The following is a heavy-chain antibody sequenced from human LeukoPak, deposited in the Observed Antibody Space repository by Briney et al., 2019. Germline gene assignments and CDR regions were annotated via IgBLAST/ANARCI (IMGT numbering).Heavy chain of an antibody. CDR3: ARRLRTGFGWMVVAATRAFDI. V-gene: IGHV3-21*01. CDR2: ISSSSSYI. CDR1: GFTFSSYS. D-gene: IGHD2-15*01. J-gene: IGHJ3*02. Sequence: PGGSLRLSCAASGFTFSSYSMNWVRQAPGKGLEWVSSISSSSSYIYYADSVKGRFTISRDNAKNSLYLQMNSLRAEDTAVYYCARRLRTGFGWMVVAATRAFDIWGQGTMVTVSS.